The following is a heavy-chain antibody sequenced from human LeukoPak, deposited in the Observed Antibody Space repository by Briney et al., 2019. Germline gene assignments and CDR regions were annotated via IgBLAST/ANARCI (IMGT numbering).Heavy chain of an antibody. V-gene: IGHV1-18*01. D-gene: IGHD1-26*01. CDR2: ISGYNGNT. J-gene: IGHJ4*02. CDR1: GYNFTNYG. Sequence: GASVKVSCRGFGYNFTNYGISWVRQAPGQRLEWMGWISGYNGNTGYAQKFQARVTMTTDTSTSTGYLELRSLRSDDTAVYYCARAGRLKSGSNIYWGRGTLVTVSS. CDR3: ARAGRLKSGSNIY.